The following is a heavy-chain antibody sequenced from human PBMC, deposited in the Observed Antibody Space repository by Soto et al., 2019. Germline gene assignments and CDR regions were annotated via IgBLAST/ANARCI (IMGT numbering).Heavy chain of an antibody. V-gene: IGHV1-2*02. D-gene: IGHD2-15*01. CDR1: GYIFNDYY. CDR2: IKPNSGDT. CDR3: RRGEDRGEAFAN. Sequence: QVQLVQSGAEVKKPGASVKVSCKASGYIFNDYYMHWVRQAPGQGLEWMGWIKPNSGDTQYAQKFQDRVTMTRDTSISTAYMELSRLRSDDTAVYCCRRGEDRGEAFANWGQGTLVIVSS. J-gene: IGHJ4*02.